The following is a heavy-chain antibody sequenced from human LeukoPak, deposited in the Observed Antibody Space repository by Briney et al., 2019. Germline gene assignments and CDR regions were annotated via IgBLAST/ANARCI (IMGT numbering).Heavy chain of an antibody. CDR3: ARLGSYYYYMAG. CDR1: GGSISSSSYY. CDR2: IYYSGST. V-gene: IGHV4-39*01. Sequence: SETLSLTCSVSGGSISSSSYYWGWIRQPPGKGLEWIGNIYYSGSTYYNPSLKSRVTISVDTSKNQFSLKLSSVTAADTAVYYCARLGSYYYYMAGGGEGTTVTVSS. D-gene: IGHD3-10*01. J-gene: IGHJ6*03.